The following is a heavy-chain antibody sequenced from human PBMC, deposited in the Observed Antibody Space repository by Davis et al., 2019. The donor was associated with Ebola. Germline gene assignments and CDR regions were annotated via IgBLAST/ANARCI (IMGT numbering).Heavy chain of an antibody. Sequence: SVTVSCKASGYTFTSYAISWVRQAPGQGLEWMGGFIPIFGTANYAQKFQGRVTMTTDTSTSTAYMELRSLRSDDTAVYYCARVSFLDAFDIWGQGTMVTVSS. J-gene: IGHJ3*02. D-gene: IGHD2/OR15-2a*01. CDR2: FIPIFGTA. CDR3: ARVSFLDAFDI. CDR1: GYTFTSYA. V-gene: IGHV1-69*05.